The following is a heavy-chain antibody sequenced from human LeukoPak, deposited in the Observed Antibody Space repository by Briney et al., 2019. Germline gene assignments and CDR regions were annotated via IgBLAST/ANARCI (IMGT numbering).Heavy chain of an antibody. V-gene: IGHV4-59*08. CDR1: GGSISSYY. Sequence: SETLSLTCTVSGGSISSYYWSWIRQPPGKGLEWIGYIYYSGSTNYNPSLKSRVTISVDTSKNQFSLKLSSVTAADTAVYYCARGVEARHSWGNFDYWGQGTLVTVSS. CDR3: ARGVEARHSWGNFDY. J-gene: IGHJ4*02. CDR2: IYYSGST. D-gene: IGHD3-16*01.